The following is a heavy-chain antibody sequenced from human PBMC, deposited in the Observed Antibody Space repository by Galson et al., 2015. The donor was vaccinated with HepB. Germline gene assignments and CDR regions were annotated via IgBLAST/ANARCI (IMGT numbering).Heavy chain of an antibody. CDR3: ARGTRGYCRAGTCCTDV. J-gene: IGHJ6*02. CDR1: GYTFAAYY. D-gene: IGHD2-15*01. Sequence: SVKVSCKASGYTFAAYYIHWVRQAPGQGPEWMGWINSNTGGANYAQTFQGRVTMTRDTSISTAYMELSGLISDDAAVYYCARGTRGYCRAGTCCTDVWGQGTTVTVSS. CDR2: INSNTGGA. V-gene: IGHV1-2*02.